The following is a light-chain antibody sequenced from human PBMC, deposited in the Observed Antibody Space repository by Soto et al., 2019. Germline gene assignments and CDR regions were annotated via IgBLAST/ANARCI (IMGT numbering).Light chain of an antibody. CDR2: NAS. CDR1: QNINNC. Sequence: DIQMTQSPSTLSASVGDRVTITCRASQNINNCLAWYQQKPGKVPKLLMYNASTLESGVPSRFRGSGSGTEFTLTISSLQPDDFATYYCQQYSNSLYTFGQGTNLEIK. J-gene: IGKJ2*01. V-gene: IGKV1-5*03. CDR3: QQYSNSLYT.